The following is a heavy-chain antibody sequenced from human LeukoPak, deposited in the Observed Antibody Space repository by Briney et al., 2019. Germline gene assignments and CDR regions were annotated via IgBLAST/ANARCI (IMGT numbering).Heavy chain of an antibody. Sequence: RPSETLSLTCTVSGGSISSYYWSWIRQPPGKGLEWIGYIYYSGSTNYNPSLKSRVTISVDTSKNQFSLKLSSVTAADTAVYYCARARTYSSSWYFDYWGQGTLVTVSS. CDR3: ARARTYSSSWYFDY. CDR1: GGSISSYY. V-gene: IGHV4-59*08. CDR2: IYYSGST. J-gene: IGHJ4*02. D-gene: IGHD6-13*01.